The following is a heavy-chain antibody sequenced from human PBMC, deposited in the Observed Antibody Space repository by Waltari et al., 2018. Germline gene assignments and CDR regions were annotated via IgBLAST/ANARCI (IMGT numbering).Heavy chain of an antibody. CDR2: IKSKTDGETT. CDR1: GFIFSHAW. J-gene: IGHJ5*02. CDR3: ARDLMYGEHPLFDR. D-gene: IGHD4-17*01. Sequence: EVQLVESGGGLVEPGGSLRLSCSASGFIFSHAWMNWVRQAPGKGREWVGRIKSKTDGETTDYAASVRGRFTISRDDSKSIAYRQMNSLKTEDTAIYFCARDLMYGEHPLFDRWGQGTLVTVSS. V-gene: IGHV3-15*07.